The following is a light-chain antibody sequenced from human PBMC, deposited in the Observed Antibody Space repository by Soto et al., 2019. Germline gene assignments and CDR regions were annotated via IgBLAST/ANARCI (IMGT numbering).Light chain of an antibody. V-gene: IGKV3-20*01. CDR1: QSVGSSY. Sequence: EIVLTQSPGTLSLSPGEGVTLSCRASQSVGSSYLAWYQQKPGQAPRLLINGASTRATGIPDRFSGSGSGTDFTLTISRLEPEDFAVYYCQQLGSSPWTFGQGTKVEIK. J-gene: IGKJ1*01. CDR3: QQLGSSPWT. CDR2: GAS.